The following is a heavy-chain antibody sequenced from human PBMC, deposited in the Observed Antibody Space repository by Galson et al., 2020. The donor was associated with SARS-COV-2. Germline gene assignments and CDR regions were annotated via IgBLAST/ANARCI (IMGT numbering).Heavy chain of an antibody. V-gene: IGHV4-39*07. CDR3: ARDRIQLRAVIDS. CDR1: GGSISSSRDY. D-gene: IGHD1-1*01. Sequence: SETLSLTCTVSGGSISSSRDYWGWIRQPPGKGLEWIASITYSGTTYYNMSLKSRVTISVDTSKNQFSLKLSSVTAADTAVYYCARDRIQLRAVIDSWGQGTLVTVSS. J-gene: IGHJ4*02. CDR2: ITYSGTT.